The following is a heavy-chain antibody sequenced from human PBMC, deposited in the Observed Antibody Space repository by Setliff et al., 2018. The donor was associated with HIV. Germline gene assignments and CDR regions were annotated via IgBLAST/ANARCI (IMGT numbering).Heavy chain of an antibody. CDR3: AKDKYGSGFSTFLH. J-gene: IGHJ1*01. CDR2: MHHSGNT. Sequence: PSETLSLTCAVSSYSVSSVHSWGWIRQPPGKGLEWIGTMHHSGNTHCKPSLKGRVTVSLDTSKKQLALKLRSVTAADTAVYYCAKDKYGSGFSTFLHWGQGALVTVSS. V-gene: IGHV4-38-2*02. D-gene: IGHD6-19*01. CDR1: SYSVSSVHS.